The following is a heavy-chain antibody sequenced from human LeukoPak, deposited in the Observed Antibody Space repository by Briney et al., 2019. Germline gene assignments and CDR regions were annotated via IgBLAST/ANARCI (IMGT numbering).Heavy chain of an antibody. Sequence: ASVTVSCKASGGTFSNYAFSLVRQAPGQGLEWMGAIVPIIGRANYAQRFQGRVTIIADDSTSTVYMELSSLRSEDTAVYYCARARHSFHDSSGYYYAFDYWGQGTLVTVS. CDR2: IVPIIGRA. V-gene: IGHV1-69*13. J-gene: IGHJ4*02. CDR3: ARARHSFHDSSGYYYAFDY. CDR1: GGTFSNYA. D-gene: IGHD3-22*01.